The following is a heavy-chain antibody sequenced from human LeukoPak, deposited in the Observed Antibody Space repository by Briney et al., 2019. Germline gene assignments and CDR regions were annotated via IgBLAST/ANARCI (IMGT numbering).Heavy chain of an antibody. V-gene: IGHV3-66*01. J-gene: IGHJ4*02. CDR2: IYSGGSP. D-gene: IGHD3-10*01. CDR1: GFIVSSNY. Sequence: GGSLRLSCAASGFIVSSNYTSWVRQAPGKGLEWVSVIYSGGSPYYADSVKGRFIISRDISKNTLYLQMNSLRAEDTTVYYCVKGRYDSGSYYFDYWGQGTLVTVSS. CDR3: VKGRYDSGSYYFDY.